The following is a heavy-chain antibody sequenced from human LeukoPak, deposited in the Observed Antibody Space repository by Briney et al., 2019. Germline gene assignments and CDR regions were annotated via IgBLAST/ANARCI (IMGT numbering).Heavy chain of an antibody. J-gene: IGHJ4*02. CDR3: ARHGVGYYPYYFDY. CDR1: GGSISSYY. D-gene: IGHD3-22*01. Sequence: PSETLPLTCTVSGGSISSYYWSWIRQPPGKGLEWIGYIYYSGSTNYNPSLKSRVTISVDTSKNQFSLKLSSVTAADTAVYYCARHGVGYYPYYFDYWGQGTLVTVSS. V-gene: IGHV4-59*08. CDR2: IYYSGST.